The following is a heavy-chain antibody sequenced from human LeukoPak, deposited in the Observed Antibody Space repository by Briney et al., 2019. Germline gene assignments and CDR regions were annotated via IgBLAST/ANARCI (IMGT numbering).Heavy chain of an antibody. Sequence: GGSLRLSCAASGFTFSSYWMSWVRQAPGKGLEWVANIKQDGSEKYYVDSVKGRFTISRDNAKNSLYLQMNSLRAEDTAVYYCARVWVRIAAAGMLDYWGQGTLVTVSS. D-gene: IGHD6-13*01. CDR2: IKQDGSEK. V-gene: IGHV3-7*01. CDR1: GFTFSSYW. CDR3: ARVWVRIAAAGMLDY. J-gene: IGHJ4*02.